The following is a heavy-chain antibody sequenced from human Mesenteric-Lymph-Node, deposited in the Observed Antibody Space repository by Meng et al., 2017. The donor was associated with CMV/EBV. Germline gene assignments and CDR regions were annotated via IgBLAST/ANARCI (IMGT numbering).Heavy chain of an antibody. Sequence: SQTLSLTCAVYGGSFSGYYWSWIRQPPGEGLEWIGEINHSGSTKYNPSLKSRVTISADTSKNQFSLKLSSVTDADAAVYYCARAAAAGTRFDYWGQGTLVTVSS. V-gene: IGHV4-34*01. CDR3: ARAAAAGTRFDY. CDR1: GGSFSGYY. D-gene: IGHD6-13*01. J-gene: IGHJ4*02. CDR2: INHSGST.